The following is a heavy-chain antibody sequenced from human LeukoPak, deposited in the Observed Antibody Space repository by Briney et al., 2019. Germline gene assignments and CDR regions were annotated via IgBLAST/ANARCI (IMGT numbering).Heavy chain of an antibody. CDR2: ISGSGGST. CDR1: GFTFSSYA. Sequence: GGSLRLSCAASGFTFSSYAMSWVRQAPGKGLEWVSAISGSGGSTYYADSVKGRFTISRDNSKNTLYLQMNSLRAEDTAVYYCARHGPNPYYDFWSGPTGYWGQGTLVTVSS. V-gene: IGHV3-23*01. D-gene: IGHD3-3*01. CDR3: ARHGPNPYYDFWSGPTGY. J-gene: IGHJ4*02.